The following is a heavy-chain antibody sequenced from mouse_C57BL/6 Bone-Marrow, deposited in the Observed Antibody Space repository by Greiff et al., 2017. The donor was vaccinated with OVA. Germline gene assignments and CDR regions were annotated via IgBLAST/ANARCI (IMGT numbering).Heavy chain of an antibody. CDR1: GYTFTSYW. CDR3: AVLRPYAMDY. V-gene: IGHV1-59*01. D-gene: IGHD2-12*01. Sequence: QVQLKQPGAELVRPGTSVKLSCKASGYTFTSYWMHWVKQRPGQGLEWIGVIDPSDSYTNYNQKFKGKATLTVDTSSSTAYMQLSSLTSEDSAVYYCAVLRPYAMDYWGQGTSVTVSS. CDR2: IDPSDSYT. J-gene: IGHJ4*01.